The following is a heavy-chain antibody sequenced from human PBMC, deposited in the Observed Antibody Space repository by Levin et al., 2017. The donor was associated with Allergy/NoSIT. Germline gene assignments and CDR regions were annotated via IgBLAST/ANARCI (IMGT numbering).Heavy chain of an antibody. CDR2: ISSRSSYI. D-gene: IGHD3-16*01. Sequence: GESLKISCAASGFTFSSYSMNWVRQAPGKGLEWVSSISSRSSYIYYADSVKGRFTISRDNAKNSLYLQMNSLRAEDTAVYYCASSSYVWSLVYWGQGTLVTVSS. J-gene: IGHJ4*02. CDR3: ASSSYVWSLVY. V-gene: IGHV3-21*01. CDR1: GFTFSSYS.